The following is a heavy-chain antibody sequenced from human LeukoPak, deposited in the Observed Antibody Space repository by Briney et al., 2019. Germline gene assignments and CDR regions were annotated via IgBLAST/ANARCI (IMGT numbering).Heavy chain of an antibody. Sequence: GEPLKISCRSSGYSFTTYWIGWVRQMPGKGREWMGIIDLADSDTRYGPSFQGQVTISADKSISTAYLEWSSLKASDTAIYYCARRVLSDAFDIWGEGTRVTLS. CDR2: IDLADSDT. D-gene: IGHD3-16*01. CDR3: ARRVLSDAFDI. J-gene: IGHJ3*02. CDR1: GYSFTTYW. V-gene: IGHV5-51*01.